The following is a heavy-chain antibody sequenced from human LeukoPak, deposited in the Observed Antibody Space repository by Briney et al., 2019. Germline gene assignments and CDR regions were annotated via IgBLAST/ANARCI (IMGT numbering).Heavy chain of an antibody. CDR2: IYTTGST. J-gene: IGHJ4*02. D-gene: IGHD3-9*01. V-gene: IGHV4-61*09. Sequence: SETLSLTCTVSGGSISSGSYYWSWIRQPAGKGLEWIGHIYTTGSTRYNPSLKSRATISADTSKNQFSLHLTSVTAADTAVYFCARGGDYDVLTGYHFYFDSWGQGTLVAVSS. CDR3: ARGGDYDVLTGYHFYFDS. CDR1: GGSISSGSYY.